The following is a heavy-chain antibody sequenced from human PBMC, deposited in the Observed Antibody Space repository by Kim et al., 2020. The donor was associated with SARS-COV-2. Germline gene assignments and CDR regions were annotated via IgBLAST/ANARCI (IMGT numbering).Heavy chain of an antibody. CDR1: GYSFTSYW. V-gene: IGHV5-51*01. J-gene: IGHJ4*02. CDR2: IYPGDSDN. D-gene: IGHD3-22*01. Sequence: GESLKISCKGSGYSFTSYWIGWVRQMPGKGLEWMGIIYPGDSDNRYSPSFQGQVTISADKSISTAYLQWSSLKASDTAMYYCATRGGYYDSSGYYRGFDYWGQGTLVTVSS. CDR3: ATRGGYYDSSGYYRGFDY.